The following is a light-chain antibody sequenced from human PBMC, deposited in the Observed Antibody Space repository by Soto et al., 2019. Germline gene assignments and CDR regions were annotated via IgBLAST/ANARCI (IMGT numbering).Light chain of an antibody. V-gene: IGKV3-15*01. CDR2: DAS. J-gene: IGKJ2*01. CDR3: QQYNNWPYT. Sequence: EIVMTQSPATLSVSPGERATLSCRASQSVSSNLDWYQQKPGQAPRLLIYDASTRATGIPARFSGSGSGTEFTITISSLQSEDFAVYYCQQYNNWPYTFGRGTKLEIK. CDR1: QSVSSN.